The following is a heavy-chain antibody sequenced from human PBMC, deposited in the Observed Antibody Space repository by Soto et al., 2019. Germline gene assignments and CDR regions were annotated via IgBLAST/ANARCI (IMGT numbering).Heavy chain of an antibody. V-gene: IGHV3-30-3*01. CDR3: ARDKSAGTIDY. CDR2: ISYDGSNK. D-gene: IGHD1-7*01. Sequence: GGSLRLSCAASGFTFSSYAMHWVRQAPGKGLEWVAVISYDGSNKYYADSVKGRFTISRGNSKNTLYLQMNSLRAEDTAVYYCARDKSAGTIDYWGQGTLVTVSS. CDR1: GFTFSSYA. J-gene: IGHJ4*02.